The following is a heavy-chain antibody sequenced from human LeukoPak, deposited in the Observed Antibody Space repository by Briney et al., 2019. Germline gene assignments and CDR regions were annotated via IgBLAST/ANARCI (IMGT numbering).Heavy chain of an antibody. CDR1: GGSFSGYY. J-gene: IGHJ5*02. Sequence: SETLSLTCAVYGGSFSGYYWSWIRQPPGKGLEWIGEINHSGSTNYNPSLKSRVTISVDTSKNQFSLKLSSVTAADTAVYYCARSVCSSTSCYESGDWFDPWGQGTLVTVSS. CDR2: INHSGST. D-gene: IGHD2-2*01. V-gene: IGHV4-34*01. CDR3: ARSVCSSTSCYESGDWFDP.